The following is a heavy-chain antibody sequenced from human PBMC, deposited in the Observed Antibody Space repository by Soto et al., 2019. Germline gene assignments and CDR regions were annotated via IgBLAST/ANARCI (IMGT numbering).Heavy chain of an antibody. CDR2: IRSKGDGGAT. V-gene: IGHV3-15*01. CDR3: ATTRPGTNVFDI. CDR1: GITLSNAW. J-gene: IGHJ3*02. Sequence: EVQLVESGGGLIEPGGSLRLSCAASGITLSNAWMNWVRQAPGKGLEWVGRIRSKGDGGATEYAAPVQGRFTFSRDDSENILYLQMSGLKAEDTAVYYCATTRPGTNVFDIWGQGTRVIVSS.